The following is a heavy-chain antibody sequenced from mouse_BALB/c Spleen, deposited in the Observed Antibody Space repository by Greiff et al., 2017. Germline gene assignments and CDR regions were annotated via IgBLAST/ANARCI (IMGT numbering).Heavy chain of an antibody. CDR3: ARYGLGRAMDY. CDR2: INPSTGYT. D-gene: IGHD4-1*01. CDR1: GYTFTSYW. J-gene: IGHJ4*01. V-gene: IGHV1-7*01. Sequence: VQLQQSGAELAKPGASVKMSCKASGYTFTSYWMHWVKQRPGQGLEWIGHINPSTGYTEYNQKFKDKATLTADKSSSTAYMQLSSLTSEDSAVYYCARYGLGRAMDYWGQGTSVTVSS.